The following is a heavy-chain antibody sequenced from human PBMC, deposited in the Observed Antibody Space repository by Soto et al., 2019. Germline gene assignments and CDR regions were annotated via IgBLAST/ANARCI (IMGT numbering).Heavy chain of an antibody. CDR2: IKQDGSEK. CDR3: ARDRWRYCSGGSCYRFDY. D-gene: IGHD2-15*01. Sequence: GESLKISCAASGFTFSSYWMSWVRQAPGKGLEWVANIKQDGSEKYYVDSVKGRFTISRENAKNSLYLQMNSLRAEDTAVYYCARDRWRYCSGGSCYRFDYWGQGTLVTVSS. J-gene: IGHJ4*02. CDR1: GFTFSSYW. V-gene: IGHV3-7*01.